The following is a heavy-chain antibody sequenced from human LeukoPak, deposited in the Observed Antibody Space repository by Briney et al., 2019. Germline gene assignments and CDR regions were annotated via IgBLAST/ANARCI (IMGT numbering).Heavy chain of an antibody. CDR2: THYSGST. CDR1: GGSISSYY. Sequence: SETLSLTCTVPGGSISSYYWSWLRQPPGKGLEYIGYTHYSGSTNYNPSLKSRVTISLDTSGNQFSLKLSSVTAADTAVYYCASGYCGGACQLGGVDMWGQGTMVTVSS. D-gene: IGHD2-21*02. V-gene: IGHV4-59*01. CDR3: ASGYCGGACQLGGVDM. J-gene: IGHJ3*02.